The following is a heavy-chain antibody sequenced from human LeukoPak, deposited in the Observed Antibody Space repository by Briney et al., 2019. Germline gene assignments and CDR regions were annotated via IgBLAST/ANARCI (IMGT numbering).Heavy chain of an antibody. D-gene: IGHD5-18*01. J-gene: IGHJ4*02. CDR3: ARGRVVDTAMVDGDS. CDR1: GYTFTGYY. V-gene: IGHV1-2*02. Sequence: ASVKVSCKASGYTFTGYYMHWVRQAPGQGLEWMGWINPNSGGTNYAQKFQGRVTMTRDTSISTAYMELSRLRSDDTAVYYCARGRVVDTAMVDGDSWGQGTLVTVSS. CDR2: INPNSGGT.